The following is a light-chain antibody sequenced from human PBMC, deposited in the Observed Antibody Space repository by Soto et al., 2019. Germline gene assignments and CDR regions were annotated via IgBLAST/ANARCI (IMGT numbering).Light chain of an antibody. CDR3: SSFAGSYSPYV. Sequence: QSVLTQPPSASGSPGQSVTISCTGTSNDIGVYDFVSWYRQHPGKAPKVIIYQVNKRPSGVPDRFSGSKSANTASLTVSGLRPEDEADYFCSSFAGSYSPYVFGTGTKLTVL. CDR1: SNDIGVYDF. J-gene: IGLJ1*01. V-gene: IGLV2-8*01. CDR2: QVN.